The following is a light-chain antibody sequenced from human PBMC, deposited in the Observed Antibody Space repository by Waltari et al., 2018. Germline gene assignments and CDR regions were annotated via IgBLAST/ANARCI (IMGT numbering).Light chain of an antibody. CDR1: QNVLYSSNNRNY. V-gene: IGKV4-1*01. Sequence: DIVMTQSPDSLSVSLGERATINCKSSQNVLYSSNNRNYLAWYQVNTGQPPKVLIYWASLREIGVPDRFSGSVSGIDFTLTINSLQAEDMAVYYCQQYYSSPWTFGQGTKVEIK. J-gene: IGKJ1*01. CDR2: WAS. CDR3: QQYYSSPWT.